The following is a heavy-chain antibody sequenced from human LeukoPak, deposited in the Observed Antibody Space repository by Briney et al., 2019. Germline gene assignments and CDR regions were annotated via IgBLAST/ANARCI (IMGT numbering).Heavy chain of an antibody. V-gene: IGHV4-34*01. CDR2: INHSGST. D-gene: IGHD5-12*01. CDR3: ASLRWPRLGWVDP. CDR1: GGSFSGYY. J-gene: IGHJ5*02. Sequence: SETLSLTGAVYGGSFSGYYWSWIRQPPGKGLERSGEINHSGSTNYNPSLKSRVTISVDTSKNQFSLKLSSVTAADTAVYYCASLRWPRLGWVDPWGQGTLVTVSS.